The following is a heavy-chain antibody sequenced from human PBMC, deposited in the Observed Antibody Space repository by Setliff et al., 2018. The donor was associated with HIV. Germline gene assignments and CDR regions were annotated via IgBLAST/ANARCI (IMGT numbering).Heavy chain of an antibody. Sequence: PSETLSLTCAVSGSSISTSYWWGRIRQPPGKGLEWIGYIYHSGSTYYNPSLKSRVTLSVDTSRNQFSLQLTSVTAVDTAVYYCARKPDSRNWFDPWGQGTLVTVS. CDR1: GSSISTSYW. V-gene: IGHV4-28*01. J-gene: IGHJ5*02. CDR3: ARKPDSRNWFDP. CDR2: IYHSGST.